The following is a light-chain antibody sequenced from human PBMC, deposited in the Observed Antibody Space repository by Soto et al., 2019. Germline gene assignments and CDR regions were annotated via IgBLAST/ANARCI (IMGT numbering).Light chain of an antibody. CDR2: DAS. CDR1: QSISSAY. J-gene: IGKJ1*01. V-gene: IGKV3-20*01. Sequence: EIVLKQSPGTLSLSPGERATLSCRASQSISSAYLTWYHQKPGQAPRLLIYDASRRATGIPDRFSGSGSGTDFTLTISRLEPEDFAVFYCHQCDSSPWTFGQWTKV. CDR3: HQCDSSPWT.